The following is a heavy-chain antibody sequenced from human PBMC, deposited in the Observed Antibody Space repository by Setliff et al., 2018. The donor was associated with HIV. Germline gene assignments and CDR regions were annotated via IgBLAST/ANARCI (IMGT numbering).Heavy chain of an antibody. CDR1: GYTFANYW. CDR2: IYPGDSDS. J-gene: IGHJ3*02. Sequence: PGESLTISCQGSGYTFANYWIGWVRQMPGKGLEWMGIIYPGDSDSRDSPSFQGQVIISADKSLSTAYLQWSSLRASDTAIYYCARGLGVRGRGDVFDIWGQGTMVTVSS. CDR3: ARGLGVRGRGDVFDI. D-gene: IGHD3-16*01. V-gene: IGHV5-51*01.